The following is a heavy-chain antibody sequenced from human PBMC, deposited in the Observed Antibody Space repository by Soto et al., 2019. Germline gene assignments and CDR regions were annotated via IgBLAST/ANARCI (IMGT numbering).Heavy chain of an antibody. Sequence: PSETLSLTCTVSGGSISSSSHYWGWIRQPPGKGLEWIASIYYSGNTYYNPSLKSRVTTSVDTSKNQFSLKLSSVTAADTAVYYCAREKGVATIFGALRDHYYYGMDGWGQGTTVTVSS. V-gene: IGHV4-39*07. CDR3: AREKGVATIFGALRDHYYYGMDG. CDR2: IYYSGNT. D-gene: IGHD3-3*01. CDR1: GGSISSSSHY. J-gene: IGHJ6*02.